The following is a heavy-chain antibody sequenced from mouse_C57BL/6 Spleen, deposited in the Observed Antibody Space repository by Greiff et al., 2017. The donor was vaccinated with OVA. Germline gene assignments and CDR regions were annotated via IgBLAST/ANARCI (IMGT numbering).Heavy chain of an antibody. D-gene: IGHD1-1*01. CDR2: ISSGSSTI. Sequence: EVQGVESGGGLVKPGGSLKLSCAASGFTFSDYGMHWVRQAPEKGLEWVAYISSGSSTIYYADTVKGRFTISRDNAKNTLFLQMTSLRSEDTAMYYCARDYYYGSSYSAYWGQGTLVTVSA. CDR3: ARDYYYGSSYSAY. V-gene: IGHV5-17*01. J-gene: IGHJ3*01. CDR1: GFTFSDYG.